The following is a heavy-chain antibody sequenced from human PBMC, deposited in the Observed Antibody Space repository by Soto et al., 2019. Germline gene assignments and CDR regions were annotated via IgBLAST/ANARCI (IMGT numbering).Heavy chain of an antibody. CDR2: ISSSGSTI. D-gene: IGHD5-12*01. Sequence: QVQLVESGGGLVKPGGSLRLSCAASGFTFSDYYMSWIRQAPGKGLEWVSYISSSGSTIYYADSVKGRFTISRDHPKNSLYLQMNSLRAADTAVYYCARDHASGYDLGPDWYFDLWGRGTLVPVSS. CDR3: ARDHASGYDLGPDWYFDL. CDR1: GFTFSDYY. V-gene: IGHV3-11*01. J-gene: IGHJ2*01.